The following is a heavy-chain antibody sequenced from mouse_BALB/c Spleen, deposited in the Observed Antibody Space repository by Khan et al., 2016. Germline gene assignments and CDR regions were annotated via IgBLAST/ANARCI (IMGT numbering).Heavy chain of an antibody. CDR3: AREELGSLFGD. D-gene: IGHD3-1*01. J-gene: IGHJ3*01. CDR2: ILPGTDTT. V-gene: IGHV1-9*01. CDR1: GYTFNSCW. Sequence: QVQLQQSGAELMKPGASVKISCKATGYTFNSCWIEWVKQRPGHGLEWIGEILPGTDTTDYNEKFKDRAAFTADTSSNTAYMQLSRLTSDDSAVYDSAREELGSLFGDWGQGTLVTVSA.